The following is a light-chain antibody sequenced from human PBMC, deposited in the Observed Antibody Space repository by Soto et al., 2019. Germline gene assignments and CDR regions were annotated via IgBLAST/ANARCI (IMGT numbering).Light chain of an antibody. CDR1: QTISSSY. V-gene: IGKV3-20*01. J-gene: IGKJ1*01. Sequence: EIVLTQSPGTLSLSPGERATLSCRASQTISSSYLAWYQQKPGQAPRLLIYGASSRATGIPDRFSGSGCGTDCTLTISRLEPEDFAVYYCQQYGNSPHTFGQGNTVEIQ. CDR3: QQYGNSPHT. CDR2: GAS.